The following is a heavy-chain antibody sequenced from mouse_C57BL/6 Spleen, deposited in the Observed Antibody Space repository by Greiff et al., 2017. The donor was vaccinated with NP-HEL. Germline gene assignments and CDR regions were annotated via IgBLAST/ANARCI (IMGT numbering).Heavy chain of an antibody. CDR1: GFTFSSYA. CDR2: ISSGGDYI. CDR3: TRDREYYGSSYEGCWYFVV. V-gene: IGHV5-9-1*02. Sequence: EVQLVESGEGLVKPGGSLKLSCAASGFTFSSYAMSWVRQTPEKRLEWVAYISSGGDYIYYADTVKGRFTHSRDNDRNTLYLQMSSLKSEDTAMFYCTRDREYYGSSYEGCWYFVVWDTGTTVTVSS. D-gene: IGHD1-1*01. J-gene: IGHJ1*03.